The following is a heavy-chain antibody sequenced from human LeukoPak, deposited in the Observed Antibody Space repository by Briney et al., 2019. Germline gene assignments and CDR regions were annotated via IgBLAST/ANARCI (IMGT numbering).Heavy chain of an antibody. D-gene: IGHD3-10*01. Sequence: SVKVSCKASGGTFSSYAISWVRQAPGQGLEWMGGIIPIFGTANYAQKFQGRVTITADESTSTAYMELSSLRSEDTAVYYCARGRYMVRGVIYYMDVWGKGTTVTISS. CDR3: ARGRYMVRGVIYYMDV. J-gene: IGHJ6*03. V-gene: IGHV1-69*13. CDR1: GGTFSSYA. CDR2: IIPIFGTA.